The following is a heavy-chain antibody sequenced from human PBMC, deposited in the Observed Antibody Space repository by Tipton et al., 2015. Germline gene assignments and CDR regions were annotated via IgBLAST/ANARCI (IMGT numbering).Heavy chain of an antibody. CDR1: GYSISRGYN. CDR2: ISHSGNT. V-gene: IGHV4-38-2*01. J-gene: IGHJ4*02. D-gene: IGHD2-21*02. Sequence: GLVKPSETLSLTCAVSGYSISRGYNWGWIRQAPGKGLEWIGSISHSGNTYYNPSLKSRVTMSRDTSKNQFSLKLTSVTAADTAVYYCASPSLPHDRGDYYFQSWGQGSLVTVSS. CDR3: ASPSLPHDRGDYYFQS.